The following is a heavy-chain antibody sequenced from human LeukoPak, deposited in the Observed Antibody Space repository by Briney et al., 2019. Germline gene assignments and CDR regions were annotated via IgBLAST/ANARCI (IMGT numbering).Heavy chain of an antibody. CDR1: GGSFSGYY. V-gene: IGHV4-34*01. Sequence: SETLSLTCAVYGGSFSGYYWSWIRQPPGKGLEWIGEINHSGSTNYNPSFKSRVTISVDTSKNQFSLKLSSVTAADTAVYYCARAEGARITMVRGVKPANPPGSPARWSAGGLTNYYYYYMDVWGKGTTVTVSS. D-gene: IGHD3-10*01. CDR2: INHSGST. CDR3: ARAEGARITMVRGVKPANPPGSPARWSAGGLTNYYYYYMDV. J-gene: IGHJ6*03.